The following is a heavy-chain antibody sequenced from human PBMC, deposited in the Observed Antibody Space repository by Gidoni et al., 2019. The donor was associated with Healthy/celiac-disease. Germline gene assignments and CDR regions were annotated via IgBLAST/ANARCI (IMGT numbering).Heavy chain of an antibody. Sequence: LVQSGAEVKKPGASVKVSCKASGYTFTSYAMHWVRQAPGQRLEWMGWINAGNGNTKYSQKFQGRVTITRDTSASTAYMELSSLRSEDTAVYYCARRIAARLDAFDIWGQGTMVTVSS. J-gene: IGHJ3*02. D-gene: IGHD6-6*01. CDR2: INAGNGNT. CDR1: GYTFTSYA. CDR3: ARRIAARLDAFDI. V-gene: IGHV1-3*01.